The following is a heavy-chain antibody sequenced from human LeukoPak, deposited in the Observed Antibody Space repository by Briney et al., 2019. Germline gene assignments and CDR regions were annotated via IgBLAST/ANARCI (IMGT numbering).Heavy chain of an antibody. J-gene: IGHJ4*02. Sequence: KPSGTLSLTCAVSGGSISSSNWWSWVRPPPGKGLEWIGEIYHSGSTNYNPSLKSRVTISVDKSKNQFSLKLSSVTAADTAVYYCARGENDSSGYYPLDYWGQGTLVTVSS. V-gene: IGHV4-4*02. CDR2: IYHSGST. D-gene: IGHD3-22*01. CDR3: ARGENDSSGYYPLDY. CDR1: GGSISSSNW.